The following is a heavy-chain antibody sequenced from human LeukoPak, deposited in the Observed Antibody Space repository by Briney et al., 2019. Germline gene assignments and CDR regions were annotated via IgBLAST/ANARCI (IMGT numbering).Heavy chain of an antibody. D-gene: IGHD2-15*01. CDR2: IKQDGSEK. J-gene: IGHJ4*02. CDR1: GFTFSSYW. CDR3: ARDFGCSADSCFSGFDY. V-gene: IGHV3-7*01. Sequence: GGSLRLSCAASGFTFSSYWMSWVRQAPGKGLEWVANIKQDGSEKYYVDSVKGRFTISRDNAKNSLYLQMNSLRAEDTAVYFCARDFGCSADSCFSGFDYWGQGTLVTVSS.